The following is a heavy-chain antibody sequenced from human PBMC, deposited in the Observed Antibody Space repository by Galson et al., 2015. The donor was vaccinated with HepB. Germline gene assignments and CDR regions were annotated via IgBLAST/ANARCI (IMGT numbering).Heavy chain of an antibody. J-gene: IGHJ3*01. Sequence: SLRLSCAASGFSFSNYAMSWVRQAPGKGLEWVSAVSGSGGSTYYADSVKGRFTISRDNSKNTLYLQVDSLRAEDTALYYCAKGRSGYSGSQRGAFDVWGQGTMVTVSS. CDR1: GFSFSNYA. CDR2: VSGSGGST. V-gene: IGHV3-23*01. D-gene: IGHD5-12*01. CDR3: AKGRSGYSGSQRGAFDV.